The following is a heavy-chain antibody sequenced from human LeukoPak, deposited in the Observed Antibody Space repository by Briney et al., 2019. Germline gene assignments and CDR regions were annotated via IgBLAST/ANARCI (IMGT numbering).Heavy chain of an antibody. CDR3: ARDMHEYCSRTTCYFSGMDV. CDR2: INHSGST. D-gene: IGHD2-2*01. Sequence: PSETLSLTCAVYGGSFSGYDWSWIRQPPGKGLEWIGEINHSGSTNYNPSLKSRVTISVDTSNNQFSLKLSSVTAADTAVYYCARDMHEYCSRTTCYFSGMDVWGQGTTVTVSS. CDR1: GGSFSGYD. V-gene: IGHV4-34*01. J-gene: IGHJ6*02.